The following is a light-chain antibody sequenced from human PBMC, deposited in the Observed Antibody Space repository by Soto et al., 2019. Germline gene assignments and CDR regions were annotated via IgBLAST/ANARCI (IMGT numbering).Light chain of an antibody. Sequence: QSVLTQPPSVSGAPGQRVTISCTGSSSNIGAGYDVHWYQQLPGTAPKVLIYGNSNRPSGVPDRFSGSKSGTSASLAITGLQAEDEADYYCQSYGSSLSGYVFGTGTQLTVL. CDR3: QSYGSSLSGYV. J-gene: IGLJ1*01. CDR1: SSNIGAGYD. CDR2: GNS. V-gene: IGLV1-40*01.